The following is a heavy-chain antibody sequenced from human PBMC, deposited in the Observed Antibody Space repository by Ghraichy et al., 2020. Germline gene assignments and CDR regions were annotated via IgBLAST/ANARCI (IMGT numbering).Heavy chain of an antibody. Sequence: SQTLSLTCAVYGGSFSIYYWSWIRQPPGKGLEWIGEINHSGNTKYNPSLKSRVTISLDTSKNHFSLKLTSVTAADTAVYFCARGFQSVDTTMVYRFDYWGQGTPVTVSS. J-gene: IGHJ4*02. CDR2: INHSGNT. CDR3: ARGFQSVDTTMVYRFDY. D-gene: IGHD5-18*01. V-gene: IGHV4-34*01. CDR1: GGSFSIYY.